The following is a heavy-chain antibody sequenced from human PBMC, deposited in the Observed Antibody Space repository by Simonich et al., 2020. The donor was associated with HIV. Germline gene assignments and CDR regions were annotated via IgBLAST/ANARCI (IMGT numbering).Heavy chain of an antibody. CDR3: ARVGRGAEFDY. CDR2: IDHSGIT. V-gene: IGHV4-38-2*01. D-gene: IGHD3-9*01. J-gene: IGHJ3*01. Sequence: QVQLQESGPGLVKPSATLSLTCAVSGYSISSGYYWGWIRQPPGKGLEWIGSIDHSGITYYSPSLKGRVTISVDTSKNHFSLKLTSVTAADTAVYYCARVGRGAEFDYWVQGTMVTVSS. CDR1: GYSISSGYY.